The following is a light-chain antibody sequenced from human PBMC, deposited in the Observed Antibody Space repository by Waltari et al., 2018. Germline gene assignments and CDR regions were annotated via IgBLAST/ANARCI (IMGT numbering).Light chain of an antibody. CDR1: QAVSTSY. Sequence: EIVLTQSPGTLSLSPGERGTLSCRASQAVSTSYLVWYQQKPGQDPRLLIYGASRRATGIPDRFSGSGSGTDFTLTISRLEPEDFAMYYCQQYGDSMTFGQGTKVEIK. J-gene: IGKJ1*01. CDR3: QQYGDSMT. V-gene: IGKV3-20*01. CDR2: GAS.